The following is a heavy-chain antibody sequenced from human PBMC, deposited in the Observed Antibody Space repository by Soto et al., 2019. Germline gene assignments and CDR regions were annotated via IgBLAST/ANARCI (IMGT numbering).Heavy chain of an antibody. J-gene: IGHJ6*02. Sequence: EVQLVESGGDLVQPGGSPKLSCAASGFTFSGSAMHWVRQASGKGLEWVGRIRSKANSYATAYAASVKGRFTISRDDSKNTAYLQMNSLKTEDTAVYYCTRHAPYGSGSSHYYYYGMDVWGQGTTVTVSS. V-gene: IGHV3-73*02. CDR3: TRHAPYGSGSSHYYYYGMDV. CDR1: GFTFSGSA. CDR2: IRSKANSYAT. D-gene: IGHD3-10*01.